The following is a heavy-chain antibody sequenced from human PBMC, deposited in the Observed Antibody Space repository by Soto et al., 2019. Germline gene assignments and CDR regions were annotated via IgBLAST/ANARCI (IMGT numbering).Heavy chain of an antibody. D-gene: IGHD3-3*01. CDR3: ARSINYDFWSVKDY. J-gene: IGHJ4*02. V-gene: IGHV4-39*01. CDR1: GGSISSSSYY. CDR2: IYYSGST. Sequence: PSETLSLTCTVSGGSISSSSYYWGWIRQPPGKGLEWIGSIYYSGSTYYNPSLKSRVTISVDTSKNQFSLKLSSVTAADTAVYFCARSINYDFWSVKDYWGQGTLVTVSS.